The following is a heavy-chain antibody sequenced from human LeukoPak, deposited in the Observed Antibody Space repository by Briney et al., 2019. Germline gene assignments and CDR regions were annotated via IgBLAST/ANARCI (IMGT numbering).Heavy chain of an antibody. CDR2: IVSNGGNT. D-gene: IGHD3-3*01. Sequence: EYVSAIVSNGGNTYYADSVRGRFTISRDNSKDTVYLQMGSLRPEDTAVYYCARGGYYAASDIWGQGALVTVSS. V-gene: IGHV3-64*02. CDR3: ARGGYYAASDI. J-gene: IGHJ4*02.